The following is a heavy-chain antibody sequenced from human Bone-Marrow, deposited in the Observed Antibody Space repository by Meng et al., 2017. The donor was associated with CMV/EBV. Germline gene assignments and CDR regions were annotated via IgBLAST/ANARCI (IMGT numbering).Heavy chain of an antibody. CDR1: SGVG. J-gene: IGHJ4*02. CDR2: IYWNDDK. V-gene: IGHV2-5*01. CDR3: ARLQDLGYCSSTSCYTVFDY. D-gene: IGHD2-2*02. Sequence: SGVGMGWIRQPTGKALEWLALIYWNDDKRYSPSLKSRLTITKDTSKNQVVLTMTNMDPVDTATYYCARLQDLGYCSSTSCYTVFDYWGQGTLVTVSS.